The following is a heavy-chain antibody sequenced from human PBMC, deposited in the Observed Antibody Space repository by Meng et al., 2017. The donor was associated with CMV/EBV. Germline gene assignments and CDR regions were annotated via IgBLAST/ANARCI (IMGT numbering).Heavy chain of an antibody. V-gene: IGHV3-23*01. Sequence: GASLMISCASSGFTFSSYAMSWVRQAPGKGLEWVSAISGSGGSTYYADSVKGRFTISRDNSKNTLYLQMNSLRAEDTAVYYCAKDGYCSSPSCQDYYYYGMDVWGQGTTVTVSS. CDR1: GFTFSSYA. J-gene: IGHJ6*02. CDR2: ISGSGGST. CDR3: AKDGYCSSPSCQDYYYYGMDV. D-gene: IGHD2-2*03.